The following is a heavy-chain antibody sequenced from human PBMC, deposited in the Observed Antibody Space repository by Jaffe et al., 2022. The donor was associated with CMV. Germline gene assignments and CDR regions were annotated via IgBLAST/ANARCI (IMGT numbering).Heavy chain of an antibody. CDR1: GGSISSSSYY. CDR3: ASTITMIVVVSGAFDI. CDR2: IYYSGST. J-gene: IGHJ3*02. D-gene: IGHD3-22*01. Sequence: QLQLQESGPGLVKPSETLSLTCTVSGGSISSSSYYWGWIRQPPGKGLEWIGSIYYSGSTYYNPSLKSRVTISVDTSKNQFSLKLSSVTAADTAVYYCASTITMIVVVSGAFDIWGQGTMVTVSS. V-gene: IGHV4-39*01.